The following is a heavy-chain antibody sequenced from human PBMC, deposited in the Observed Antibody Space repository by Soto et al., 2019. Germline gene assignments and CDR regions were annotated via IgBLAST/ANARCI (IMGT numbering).Heavy chain of an antibody. J-gene: IGHJ3*01. CDR1: GFIFSSYG. CDR2: ISSDGSEE. V-gene: IGHV3-30*18. Sequence: QVRLVESGGGEVQPGGSLRLSCTVSGFIFSSYGMHWVRQAPGKGPVWVAFISSDGSEEYYTDSVKGRFSISRDASKNKLYLQMNSLRVEDTAVYYCAKRLGNDVFDVWGQGTMVTVSS. D-gene: IGHD7-27*01. CDR3: AKRLGNDVFDV.